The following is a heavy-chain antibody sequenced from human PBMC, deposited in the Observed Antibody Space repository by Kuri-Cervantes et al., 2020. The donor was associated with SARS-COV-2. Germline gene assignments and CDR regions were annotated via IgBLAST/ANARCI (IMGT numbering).Heavy chain of an antibody. D-gene: IGHD3-10*01. J-gene: IGHJ6*02. Sequence: GGSLRLSCAASGFTFSSYGMHWVRQAPGKGLEWVAVIWYDGSNKYYADSVKGRFTISRDNSKNTLYLQMNSLRAEDTAVYYCARGLLWFGELFQLYYYYVMDVWGQGTTVTVSS. CDR1: GFTFSSYG. CDR2: IWYDGSNK. CDR3: ARGLLWFGELFQLYYYYVMDV. V-gene: IGHV3-33*01.